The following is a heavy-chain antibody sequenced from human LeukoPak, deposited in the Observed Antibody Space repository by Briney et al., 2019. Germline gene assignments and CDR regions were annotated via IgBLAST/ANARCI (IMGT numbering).Heavy chain of an antibody. V-gene: IGHV4-34*01. CDR1: GGSFSGYY. Sequence: PSGTLSLTCAVYGGSFSGYYWSWIRQPPGKGLEWIGEINHSGSTNYNPSLKSRVTISVDTSKNQFSLKLSSVTAADTAVYYCARGVTGYYYYYYMDVWGKGTTVTVSS. CDR2: INHSGST. D-gene: IGHD3-16*01. J-gene: IGHJ6*03. CDR3: ARGVTGYYYYYYMDV.